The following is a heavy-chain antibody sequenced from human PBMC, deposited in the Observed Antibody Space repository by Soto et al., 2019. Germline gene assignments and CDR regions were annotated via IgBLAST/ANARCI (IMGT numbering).Heavy chain of an antibody. V-gene: IGHV4-30-4*01. D-gene: IGHD3-22*01. CDR2: IYYSGST. CDR3: ARGYYDSSGYPGQGGWFDP. CDR1: GGSISSGDYC. J-gene: IGHJ5*02. Sequence: PSETLSLTCTVSGGSISSGDYCWSWIRQPPGKGLEWIGYIYYSGSTYYNPSLKSRVTISVDTSKNQFSLKLSSVTAADTAVYYCARGYYDSSGYPGQGGWFDPWGQGTLVTVSS.